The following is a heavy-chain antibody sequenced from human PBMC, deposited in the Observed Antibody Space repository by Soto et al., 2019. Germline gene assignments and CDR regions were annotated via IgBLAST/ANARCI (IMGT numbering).Heavy chain of an antibody. Sequence: ASVKVSCKASGYTFTSSDINWVRQATGQGLEWMGWMNPNSGNTGYAQKFQGRVTMTRNTSISTAYMELSSLRSEDTAVYDCARVQLGYYYYYGMDVWGQGTTVTVSS. J-gene: IGHJ6*02. D-gene: IGHD6-13*01. CDR3: ARVQLGYYYYYGMDV. CDR2: MNPNSGNT. CDR1: GYTFTSSD. V-gene: IGHV1-8*01.